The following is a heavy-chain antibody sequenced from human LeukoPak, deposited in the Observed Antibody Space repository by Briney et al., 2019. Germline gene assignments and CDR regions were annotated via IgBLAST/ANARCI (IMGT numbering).Heavy chain of an antibody. Sequence: PGGSLRLSCAASGFTFSSYSMNWVRQAPGKGLEWVSCISSSSSYIYYADSLKGRFTVSRDNAKNSLYLQMNSLRAEDTAAYYCARDKYNSGGDGDFDYWGQGTLVTVSS. D-gene: IGHD6-19*01. CDR3: ARDKYNSGGDGDFDY. V-gene: IGHV3-21*01. J-gene: IGHJ4*02. CDR2: ISSSSSYI. CDR1: GFTFSSYS.